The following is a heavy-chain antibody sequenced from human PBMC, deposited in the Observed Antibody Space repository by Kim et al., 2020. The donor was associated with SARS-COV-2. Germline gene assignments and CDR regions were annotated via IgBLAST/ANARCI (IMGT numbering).Heavy chain of an antibody. J-gene: IGHJ4*02. V-gene: IGHV1-2*02. D-gene: IGHD3-10*01. Sequence: AQKFQGRVTMTRDTSISTAYMELSRLRSDDTAVYYCARGNWFGELLSFDYWGQGTLVTVSS. CDR3: ARGNWFGELLSFDY.